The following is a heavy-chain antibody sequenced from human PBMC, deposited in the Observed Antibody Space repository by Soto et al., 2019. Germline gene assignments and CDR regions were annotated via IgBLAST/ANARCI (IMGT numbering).Heavy chain of an antibody. V-gene: IGHV1-2*02. CDR1: GYNFNAYY. CDR2: INPNSGGP. D-gene: IGHD3-3*01. J-gene: IGHJ5*02. CDR3: ARSCYDFWSGYHCS. Sequence: ASLNVACKTSGYNFNAYYIHWVLQAHGQGLEWMAWINPNSGGPHYAQKFQGRVTVTSDTSISTAYMELSGLTSDDTAVYYCARSCYDFWSGYHCSWGQGTRVTVSS.